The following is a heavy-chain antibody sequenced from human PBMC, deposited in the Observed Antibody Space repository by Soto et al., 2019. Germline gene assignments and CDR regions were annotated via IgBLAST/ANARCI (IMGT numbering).Heavy chain of an antibody. CDR1: GGSISSYY. CDR3: ARSRGIFGVVTNMDV. V-gene: IGHV4-59*01. D-gene: IGHD3-3*02. Sequence: TSETLSLTCTVSGGSISSYYWSWIRQPPGKGLEWIGYIYYSGSTNYNPSLKSRVTISVDTSKNQFSLKLSSVTAADTAVYYCARSRGIFGVVTNMDVWGKGTTVTVSS. CDR2: IYYSGST. J-gene: IGHJ6*03.